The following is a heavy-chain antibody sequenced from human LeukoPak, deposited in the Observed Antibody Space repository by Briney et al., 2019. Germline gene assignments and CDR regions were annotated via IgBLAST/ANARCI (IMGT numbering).Heavy chain of an antibody. D-gene: IGHD5-18*01. CDR1: GDSISNYY. CDR2: FYNSGST. V-gene: IGHV4-59*12. CDR3: ARGLPHSYGSSAFDY. Sequence: TSETLSLTCTVSGDSISNYYWSWIRQSPGKGLEYIGYFYNSGSTSYNPSLESRATISVDTSKNQFSLKLSPVTAADTAVYYCARGLPHSYGSSAFDYWGQGTLVTVSS. J-gene: IGHJ4*02.